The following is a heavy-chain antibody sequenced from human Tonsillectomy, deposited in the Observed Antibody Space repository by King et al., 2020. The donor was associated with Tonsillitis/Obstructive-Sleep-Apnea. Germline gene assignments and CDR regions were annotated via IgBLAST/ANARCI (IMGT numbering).Heavy chain of an antibody. CDR2: TRNKAHSYTT. CDR1: GFTFSDHY. V-gene: IGHV3-72*01. CDR3: ARVRTSATVYTLDY. J-gene: IGHJ4*02. D-gene: IGHD3-16*01. Sequence: VQLVESGGGLVQPGGSLRLSCAASGFTFSDHYMDWVRQAPGKGLEWVGRTRNKAHSYTTEYAASVKGRFTISRDDSENSLYLQMNSLKTEDTAVYYCARVRTSATVYTLDYWGQGTLVTVSS.